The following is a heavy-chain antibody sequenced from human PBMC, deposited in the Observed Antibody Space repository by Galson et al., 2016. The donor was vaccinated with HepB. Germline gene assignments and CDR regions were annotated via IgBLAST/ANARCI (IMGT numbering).Heavy chain of an antibody. Sequence: SLRLSCAAFGFTFSTYTIHWVRQAPGKGLEWVAVTSYDGRNKDYADSVKGRFTVSRDSSRNTLYLQINSVRPEDAAIYYCAREIPLWCSSNNRYLGAFDIWGQGTTVTVSS. J-gene: IGHJ3*02. CDR3: AREIPLWCSSNNRYLGAFDI. CDR1: GFTFSTYT. CDR2: TSYDGRNK. D-gene: IGHD6-19*01. V-gene: IGHV3-30*04.